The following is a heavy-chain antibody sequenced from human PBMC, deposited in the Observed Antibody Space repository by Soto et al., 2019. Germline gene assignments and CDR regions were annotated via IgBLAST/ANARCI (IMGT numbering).Heavy chain of an antibody. Sequence: GGSLRLSCAASGFTFSSYWMHWVRQAPGKGLVWVSRINSDGSSTSYADSVKGRFTISRDNAKNTLYLQMNSLRAEDTAVYYCASNWLYGRLLVYYMDVWGKGTTVTVSS. J-gene: IGHJ6*03. V-gene: IGHV3-74*01. CDR2: INSDGSST. D-gene: IGHD1-20*01. CDR1: GFTFSSYW. CDR3: ASNWLYGRLLVYYMDV.